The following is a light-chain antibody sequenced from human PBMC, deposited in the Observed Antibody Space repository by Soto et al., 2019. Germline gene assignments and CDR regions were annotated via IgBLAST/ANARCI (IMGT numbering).Light chain of an antibody. CDR3: TSYEASKSYV. V-gene: IGLV2-8*01. Sequence: QSVLTQPPSASGSPGQSVTISCTGTSSDVGGYNYVSWYQQHPGKAPKLLIYEVTKRPSGVPDRFSGSKSGNTASLTVSGLQAEEEADYYCTSYEASKSYVFGTGTKVTVL. CDR2: EVT. J-gene: IGLJ1*01. CDR1: SSDVGGYNY.